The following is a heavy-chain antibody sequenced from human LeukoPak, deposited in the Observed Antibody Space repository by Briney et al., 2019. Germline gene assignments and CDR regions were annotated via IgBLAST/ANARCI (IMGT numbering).Heavy chain of an antibody. V-gene: IGHV3-23*01. CDR1: GFTFTSYA. CDR2: ISGNGGAT. Sequence: GGSLRLSCAASGFTFTSYAMSWVRQAPGKGLEWVSAISGNGGATYYADSVKGRFTISRDNSKNTLHLQMNSPRAEDTADYYCAKEGDRGEALYYYYMDVWGNGTTVTVSS. J-gene: IGHJ6*03. CDR3: AKEGDRGEALYYYYMDV. D-gene: IGHD3-10*01.